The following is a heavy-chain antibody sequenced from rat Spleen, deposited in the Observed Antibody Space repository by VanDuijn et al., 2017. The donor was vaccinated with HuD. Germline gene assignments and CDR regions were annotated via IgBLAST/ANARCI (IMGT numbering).Heavy chain of an antibody. CDR2: ISTGGGNT. CDR1: GFTFSNYY. J-gene: IGHJ3*01. D-gene: IGHD1-11*01. V-gene: IGHV5-25*01. Sequence: EVQLVESGGGLVQPGRSMKLSCAALGFTFSNYYMAWVRQAPTKGLEWVASISTGGGNTYYRDSVKGRFTISRDNAKSTLYLQMDSLRSEDTATYYCASDEGRGNWFAYWGQGTLVTVSS. CDR3: ASDEGRGNWFAY.